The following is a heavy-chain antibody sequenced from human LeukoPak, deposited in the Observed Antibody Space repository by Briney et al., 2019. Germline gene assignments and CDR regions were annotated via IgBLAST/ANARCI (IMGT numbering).Heavy chain of an antibody. CDR2: INPNSGGT. D-gene: IGHD6-13*01. J-gene: IGHJ6*02. CDR3: ARGGAAAGTAPGYYYGMDV. V-gene: IGHV1-2*02. Sequence: ASVKVSCKASGYTFTGYYTHWVRQAPGQGLEWMGWINPNSGGTNYAQKFQGRVTMTRDMSISTAYMELSRLRSDDTAVYYCARGGAAAGTAPGYYYGMDVWGQGTTVTVSS. CDR1: GYTFTGYY.